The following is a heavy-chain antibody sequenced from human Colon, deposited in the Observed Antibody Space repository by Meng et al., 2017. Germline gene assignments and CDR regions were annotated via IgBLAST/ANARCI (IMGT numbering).Heavy chain of an antibody. Sequence: QVQLRPWGAGLLKPSETLSLPCAVYGGSFSDYYLTWIRQPPGKGLEGVGEIHPSGSTYYSPSLQSRVTITLDTSKNQFSLTLSSMTAADTAVYYCARGVDWAKSGNFWGQGTLVTVSS. CDR2: IHPSGST. V-gene: IGHV4-34*01. CDR3: ARGVDWAKSGNF. CDR1: GGSFSDYY. J-gene: IGHJ4*02. D-gene: IGHD3-9*01.